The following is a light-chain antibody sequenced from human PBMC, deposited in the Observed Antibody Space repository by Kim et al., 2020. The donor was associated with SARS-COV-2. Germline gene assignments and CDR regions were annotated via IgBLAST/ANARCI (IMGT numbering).Light chain of an antibody. CDR2: DVS. Sequence: ASVGDRVPITCQATQVIRKFLNWYQQRPGKAPQLLIYDVSNLQTGVPSRFSGSGYGTEFTLTISSLQPEDFATYYCQQNDAFPITFGQGTRLEIK. V-gene: IGKV1-33*01. J-gene: IGKJ5*01. CDR3: QQNDAFPIT. CDR1: QVIRKF.